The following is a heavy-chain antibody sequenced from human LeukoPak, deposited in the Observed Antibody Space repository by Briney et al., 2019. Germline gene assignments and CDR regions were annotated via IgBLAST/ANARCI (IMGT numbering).Heavy chain of an antibody. CDR3: ARDGKAAAGIDY. D-gene: IGHD6-13*01. Sequence: GGSQRLSCAASGFTFSSYGMHGVRQAPGKGLEWVAVIWYDGSNKYYADSVKGRFTISRDNSKNTLYLQMNSLRAEDTAVYYCARDGKAAAGIDYWGQGTLVTVSS. V-gene: IGHV3-33*01. CDR2: IWYDGSNK. CDR1: GFTFSSYG. J-gene: IGHJ4*02.